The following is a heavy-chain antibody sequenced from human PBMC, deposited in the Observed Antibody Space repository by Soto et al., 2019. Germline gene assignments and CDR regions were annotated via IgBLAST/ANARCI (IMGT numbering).Heavy chain of an antibody. Sequence: QVQLVESGGGLVKPGGSLRLSCAASGFTFSDYYMSWIRQAPGKGLEWVSYISSSTSYTNYADSVKGRFTISRDNAKNSLYLQMNSLRAEDPAVYYCARIIAAPGRRRYFDLWGRGTLVTVSS. V-gene: IGHV3-11*05. J-gene: IGHJ2*01. CDR1: GFTFSDYY. CDR2: ISSSTSYT. D-gene: IGHD6-13*01. CDR3: ARIIAAPGRRRYFDL.